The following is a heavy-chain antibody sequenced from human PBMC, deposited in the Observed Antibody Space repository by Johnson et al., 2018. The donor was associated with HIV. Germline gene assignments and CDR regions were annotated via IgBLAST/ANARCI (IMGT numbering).Heavy chain of an antibody. CDR1: GFTFSSYW. CDR3: AKEMLATRSPHAFDI. CDR2: IKQDGSEN. D-gene: IGHD2-8*01. J-gene: IGHJ3*02. Sequence: VQLVESGGGLVQPGDSLRLSCVASGFTFSSYWMNWVRQTPGKGLEWVANIKQDGSENYYVDSVKGRFTISRDNAKNSLYLQMNSLRAEDTAVYYCAKEMLATRSPHAFDIWGQGTMVTVSS. V-gene: IGHV3-7*01.